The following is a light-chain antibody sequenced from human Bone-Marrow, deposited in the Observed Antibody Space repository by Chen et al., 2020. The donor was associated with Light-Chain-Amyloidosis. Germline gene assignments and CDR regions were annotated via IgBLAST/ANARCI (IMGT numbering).Light chain of an antibody. V-gene: IGLV3-25*03. J-gene: IGLJ2*01. Sequence: SYELTQPPSVSESPGQTARITCSADAFPKQYAYWYQQKPGQAPVLVIYTDSERPSGIPERFSGSSSGTTVTLTISGVQAEDEADYYCQATDSSGTYPIFGGGTKLTVL. CDR2: TDS. CDR1: AFPKQY. CDR3: QATDSSGTYPI.